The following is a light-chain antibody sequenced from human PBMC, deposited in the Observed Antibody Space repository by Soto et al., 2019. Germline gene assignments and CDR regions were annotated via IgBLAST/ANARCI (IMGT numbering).Light chain of an antibody. CDR2: TAA. CDR3: QQSYSTPYT. J-gene: IGKJ2*01. CDR1: QRITTY. Sequence: IQMTQSPSSLSASVGDRVTITCRASQRITTYLNWYQQKPGKAPKLLISTAATLQGGVPSRFSGSGSGTDFTLPITTLPPEDFATYFCQQSYSTPYTFGQGTKLEIK. V-gene: IGKV1-39*01.